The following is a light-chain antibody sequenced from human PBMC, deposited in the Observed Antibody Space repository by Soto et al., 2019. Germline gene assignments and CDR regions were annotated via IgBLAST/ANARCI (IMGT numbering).Light chain of an antibody. CDR1: QSVSSDY. CDR3: QQYAFSPRT. Sequence: EIVMTQSPATLSVSPGERATLSCRASQSVSSDYLAWYQQRPGQAPRLLIYGGSRRATGVPDRFSGAGSGTDFTLTISRLEPEDFAVFYCQQYAFSPRTFGQGTRLEIK. CDR2: GGS. V-gene: IGKV3-20*01. J-gene: IGKJ5*01.